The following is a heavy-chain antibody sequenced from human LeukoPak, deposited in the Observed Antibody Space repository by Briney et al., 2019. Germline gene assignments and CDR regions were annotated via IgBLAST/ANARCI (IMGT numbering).Heavy chain of an antibody. J-gene: IGHJ3*02. CDR3: ARDLVTVTKGFDI. V-gene: IGHV4-59*11. CDR1: GDSFSSHY. Sequence: SETLSLTCVVSGDSFSSHYWTWIRQSPGKGLEWIGSIFYIGSPNYNPSLKSRVTISIDTSKNQFSLKLRSVTAADTSVYYCARDLVTVTKGFDIWGQGTMVSVSS. CDR2: IFYIGSP. D-gene: IGHD4-17*01.